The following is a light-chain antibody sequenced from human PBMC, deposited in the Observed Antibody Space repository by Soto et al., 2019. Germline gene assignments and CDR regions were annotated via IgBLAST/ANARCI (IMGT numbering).Light chain of an antibody. V-gene: IGLV2-8*01. CDR1: NDDIGYYNF. CDR3: TSYAGSNSLI. Sequence: QSVLTQPPSASGSAGQSVTISCTGTNDDIGYYNFVSWYQHHPGKAPKLIIFEVIKRPSGVPDRFSGSKSANTASLTVSGLQADDAADYYCTSYAGSNSLIFGGGTQLTVL. CDR2: EVI. J-gene: IGLJ2*01.